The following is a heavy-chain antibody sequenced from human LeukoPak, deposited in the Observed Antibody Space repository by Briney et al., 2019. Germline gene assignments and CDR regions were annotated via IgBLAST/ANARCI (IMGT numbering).Heavy chain of an antibody. D-gene: IGHD6-13*01. CDR2: INHSGST. Sequence: SETLSLTCAVYGGSFSGYYWSWIRQPPGKGLEWIGEINHSGSTNYNPSLKSRVTISVDTSKNQFSLKLSSVTAADTAVYYCARDATGYSSPNYLDYWGQGTLVTVSS. CDR3: ARDATGYSSPNYLDY. J-gene: IGHJ4*02. CDR1: GGSFSGYY. V-gene: IGHV4-34*01.